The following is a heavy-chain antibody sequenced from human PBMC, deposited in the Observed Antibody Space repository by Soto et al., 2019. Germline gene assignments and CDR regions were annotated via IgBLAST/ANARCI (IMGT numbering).Heavy chain of an antibody. V-gene: IGHV5-51*01. D-gene: IGHD3-22*01. Sequence: GESLKISCKGSGYSFTSYWIGWVRQMPGKGLEWMGIIYPGDSDTRYSPSFQGQVTISADKSISTAYLQWSSLKASDTAMYYCARGKSYYYDSRGYKRGGFVDYWGQGTLVTVSS. CDR3: ARGKSYYYDSRGYKRGGFVDY. CDR2: IYPGDSDT. J-gene: IGHJ4*02. CDR1: GYSFTSYW.